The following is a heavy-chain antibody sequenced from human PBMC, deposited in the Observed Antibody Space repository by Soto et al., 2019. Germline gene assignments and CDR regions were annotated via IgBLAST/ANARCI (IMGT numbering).Heavy chain of an antibody. J-gene: IGHJ6*02. CDR3: ARVLYYGSGSYSPYGMDV. CDR1: GVSFNNNG. D-gene: IGHD3-10*01. V-gene: IGHV1-69*01. CDR2: VSPPFRTS. Sequence: QVQLVQSGAEVKKPGSSVMVSCKTSGVSFNNNGIGWVRQAPGHGLEWMGGVSPPFRTSNYARKFQGRILFTASASTGTVNMELRSLTSEDTAQYYCARVLYYGSGSYSPYGMDVWGQGTTGTVSS.